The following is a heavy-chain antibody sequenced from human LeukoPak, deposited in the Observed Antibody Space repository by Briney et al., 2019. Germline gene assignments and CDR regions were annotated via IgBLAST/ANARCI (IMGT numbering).Heavy chain of an antibody. J-gene: IGHJ4*02. D-gene: IGHD3-10*01. V-gene: IGHV4-39*02. CDR1: GGSISSSSYY. CDR2: IYYSGST. CDR3: ARETYYYGSGSRNFDY. Sequence: KPSETMSLTCTVSGGSISSSSYYWGWIRQPPGKGLEWTGRIYYSGSTYYNPALKSRVTISVDTSKNQFSLKLSSVTAADTAVYYCARETYYYGSGSRNFDYWGQGTLVTVSS.